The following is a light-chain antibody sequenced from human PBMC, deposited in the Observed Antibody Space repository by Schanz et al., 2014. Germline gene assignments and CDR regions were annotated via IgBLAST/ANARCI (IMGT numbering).Light chain of an antibody. Sequence: QSVLTQPPSASGTPGQRVTISCSGSSSNIGSETVHWYQQLPGTAPKLLMYNNNQRPSGVPDRFSGSKSGTSASLAISGLRSEDEGDYFCATWDGSFGVFGGGTKLTVL. J-gene: IGLJ3*02. CDR1: SSNIGSET. CDR2: NNN. CDR3: ATWDGSFGV. V-gene: IGLV1-44*01.